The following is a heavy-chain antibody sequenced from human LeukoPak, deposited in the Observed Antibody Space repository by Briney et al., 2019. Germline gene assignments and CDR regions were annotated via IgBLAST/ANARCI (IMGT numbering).Heavy chain of an antibody. CDR3: ARAKYDFWSGYYTWWFDP. CDR2: IYYSGST. V-gene: IGHV4-59*01. CDR1: GGSISSYY. J-gene: IGHJ5*02. Sequence: SETLSLTCTVSGGSISSYYWSWIRQPSGKGLEWIGYIYYSGSTNYNPSLKSRVTISVDTSKNQFSLKLSSVTAADTAVYYCARAKYDFWSGYYTWWFDPWGQGTLVTVSS. D-gene: IGHD3-3*01.